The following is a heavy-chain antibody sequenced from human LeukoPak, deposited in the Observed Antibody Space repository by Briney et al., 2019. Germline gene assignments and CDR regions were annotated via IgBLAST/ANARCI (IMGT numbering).Heavy chain of an antibody. CDR1: GGTFSSYA. Sequence: ASVKVSCKASGGTFSSYAISWVRQAPGQGLEWMGRIIPIFDTANYAQKFQGRVTITTDESTSTAYMELSSLRSEDTAVYYCARGLNYYDSSGYLDYWGQGTLVTVSS. CDR3: ARGLNYYDSSGYLDY. V-gene: IGHV1-69*05. J-gene: IGHJ4*02. D-gene: IGHD3-22*01. CDR2: IIPIFDTA.